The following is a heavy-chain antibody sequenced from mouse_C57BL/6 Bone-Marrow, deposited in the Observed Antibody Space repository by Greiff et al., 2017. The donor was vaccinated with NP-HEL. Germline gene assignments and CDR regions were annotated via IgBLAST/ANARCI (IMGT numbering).Heavy chain of an antibody. CDR1: GYTFTDYE. CDR3: TRDDSNYVGY. D-gene: IGHD1-1*01. J-gene: IGHJ2*01. CDR2: IDPETGGT. Sequence: VQLQQSGAELVRPGASVTLSCKASGYTFTDYEMHWVKQTPVHGLEWIGAIDPETGGTAYNQKFKGKAILTADKSSSKAYMELRSLTSEDSAVYYCTRDDSNYVGYWGQGTTLTVSS. V-gene: IGHV1-15*01.